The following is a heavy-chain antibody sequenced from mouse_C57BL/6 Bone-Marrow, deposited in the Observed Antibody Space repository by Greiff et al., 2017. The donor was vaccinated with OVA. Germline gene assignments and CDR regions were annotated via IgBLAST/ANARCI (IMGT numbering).Heavy chain of an antibody. D-gene: IGHD2-3*01. CDR1: GFNIKDDY. Sequence: EVQLQQSGAELVRPGASVKLSCTASGFNIKDDYMHWVKQRPEQGLEWIGWIDPENGDTEYASKFQGKTTITADTSSNTAYLQLSSLTSEDTAVYYCTTRDGYYLPWFAYWGQGTLVTVSA. CDR2: IDPENGDT. J-gene: IGHJ3*01. V-gene: IGHV14-4*01. CDR3: TTRDGYYLPWFAY.